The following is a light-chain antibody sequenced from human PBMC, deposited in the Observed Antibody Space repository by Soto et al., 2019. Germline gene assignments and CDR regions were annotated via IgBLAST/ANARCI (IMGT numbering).Light chain of an antibody. Sequence: SVLTQPASVSGCPGQSITISCTGTISDVDGYDYVSWYQQHPGKAPKLMIYDVSNRPSGVSNRFSGSKSGHTASLTISGLQADDVAVYYCSSYTTIGHYVFGPATIVTFL. J-gene: IGLJ1*01. CDR3: SSYTTIGHYV. V-gene: IGLV2-14*01. CDR1: ISDVDGYDY. CDR2: DVS.